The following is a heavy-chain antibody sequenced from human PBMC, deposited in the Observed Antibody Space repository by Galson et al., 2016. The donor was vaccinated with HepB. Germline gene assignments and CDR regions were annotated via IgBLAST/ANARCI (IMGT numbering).Heavy chain of an antibody. Sequence: SLRLSCAASGFRFGDFFMSWIRQAPGKGPEWLSYISSSSRNYTNYVDSVKGRFTISRDNAKNLLFLQMNSLRVADTAMYYCARDGREGAVAEGDFDHWGQGCRVTVSA. CDR1: GFRFGDFF. J-gene: IGHJ4*02. CDR2: ISSSSRNYT. CDR3: ARDGREGAVAEGDFDH. D-gene: IGHD6-19*01. V-gene: IGHV3-11*06.